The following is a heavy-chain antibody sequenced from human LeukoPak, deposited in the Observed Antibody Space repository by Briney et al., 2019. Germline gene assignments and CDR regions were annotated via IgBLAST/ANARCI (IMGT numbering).Heavy chain of an antibody. CDR3: AKSGLLAKAQFDY. Sequence: PGGSLRLSCAASGLTFSRYAMSWVRQAPGKGLEWVSAIRGSGGSTYYADSVKGRFTISRDNSKNTLYLQMNSLRAEDTAVYYCAKSGLLAKAQFDYWGQGTLVTVSS. V-gene: IGHV3-23*01. CDR1: GLTFSRYA. D-gene: IGHD3-3*01. J-gene: IGHJ4*02. CDR2: IRGSGGST.